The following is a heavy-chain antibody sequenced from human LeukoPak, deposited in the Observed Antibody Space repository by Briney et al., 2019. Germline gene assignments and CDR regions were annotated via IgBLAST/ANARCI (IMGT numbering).Heavy chain of an antibody. CDR3: ARAGDDILTGYVDY. Sequence: GSLRLSCAASGFTFGNLWMSWVRQAPGKGLKWVANIKQDGSEKYYVDSVKGRFTISRDNSKNTLYLQMNSLRAEDTAVYYCARAGDDILTGYVDYWGQGTLVTVSS. CDR1: GFTFGNLW. CDR2: IKQDGSEK. D-gene: IGHD3-9*01. J-gene: IGHJ4*02. V-gene: IGHV3-7*01.